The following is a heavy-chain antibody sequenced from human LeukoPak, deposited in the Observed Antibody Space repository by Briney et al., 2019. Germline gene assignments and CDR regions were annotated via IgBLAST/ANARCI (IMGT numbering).Heavy chain of an antibody. Sequence: PGGSLRLSCAASGFTFSSYGMHWVRQAPGKGLEWVAVISYDGSNKYYADSVKGRFTISRDNSKNTLYLQMNSLRAEDTAVYYCAKDAHGGYYYYGMDVWGQGTTVTVSS. CDR3: AKDAHGGYYYYGMDV. V-gene: IGHV3-30*18. CDR1: GFTFSSYG. J-gene: IGHJ6*02. CDR2: ISYDGSNK.